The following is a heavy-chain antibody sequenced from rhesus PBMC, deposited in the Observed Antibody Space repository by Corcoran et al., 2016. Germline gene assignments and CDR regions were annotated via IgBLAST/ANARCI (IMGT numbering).Heavy chain of an antibody. CDR3: ARGGTTVATISWHRFDV. CDR1: GFSFSYYY. D-gene: IGHD4-29*01. Sequence: EVQLVESGGGLAKPGGSLRLSCAASGFSFSYYYMSWVRQAPGKGLEWISAINSAGSSTYYADSVKGRVTIARENAKNTLYLQMNSLRAEDTAVYYCARGGTTVATISWHRFDVWGPGVLVTVSS. V-gene: IGHV3-28*02. CDR2: INSAGSST. J-gene: IGHJ5-1*01.